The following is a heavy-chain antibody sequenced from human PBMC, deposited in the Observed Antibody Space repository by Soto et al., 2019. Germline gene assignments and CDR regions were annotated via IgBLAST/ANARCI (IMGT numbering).Heavy chain of an antibody. V-gene: IGHV4-30-2*01. CDR1: GVSISSGGYS. D-gene: IGHD6-13*01. CDR3: ASGDSRRWYVASTGGFAP. Sequence: QVHLQESGSGLVKPSQTLSLTCAVSGVSISSGGYSWNWIRQPPGKGLEWMGYIYLSRNTYYNPSLESEYAISVDRSKPVVALKQRSVPASDTAVYYGASGDSRRWYVASTGGFAPWGQGTLVNVSS. CDR2: IYLSRNT. J-gene: IGHJ5*02.